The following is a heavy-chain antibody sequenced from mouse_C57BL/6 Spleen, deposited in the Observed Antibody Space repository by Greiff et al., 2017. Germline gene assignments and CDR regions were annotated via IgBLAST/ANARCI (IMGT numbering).Heavy chain of an antibody. J-gene: IGHJ1*03. CDR2: VSSGGSYT. Sequence: EVHLVESGGDLVKPGGSLKLSCAASGFTFSSYGMSWVRQTPDKRLEWVATVSSGGSYTYYPDSVKGRFTISRDNAKNILYLQMSSLKSEDTAMYYCARLDYNYGSSLSYFEVRGTGTTVTVSS. CDR1: GFTFSSYG. V-gene: IGHV5-6*01. CDR3: ARLDYNYGSSLSYFEV. D-gene: IGHD1-1*01.